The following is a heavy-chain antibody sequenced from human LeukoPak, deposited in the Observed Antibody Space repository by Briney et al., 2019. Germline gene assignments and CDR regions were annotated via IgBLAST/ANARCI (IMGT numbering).Heavy chain of an antibody. CDR3: ASAVDGNYYWDY. Sequence: GDSLQISCNASAYTFTPLWIGWVRQMPGPGMEWMGIIYPAASHTKYSPSFQGQVTISADKSISTAYLQWSSLKASDTAIYYCASAVDGNYYWDYWGQGTLVTVSS. CDR2: IYPAASHT. V-gene: IGHV5-51*01. J-gene: IGHJ4*02. D-gene: IGHD1-26*01. CDR1: AYTFTPLW.